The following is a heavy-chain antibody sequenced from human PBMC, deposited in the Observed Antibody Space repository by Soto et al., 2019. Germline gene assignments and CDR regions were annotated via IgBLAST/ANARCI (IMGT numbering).Heavy chain of an antibody. CDR1: GFTFSSYG. D-gene: IGHD3-10*01. Sequence: QVQLVESGGGVVQPGRSLRLSCAASGFTFSSYGMHWVRQAPGKGLEWVAVISYDGSNKYYADSVKGRFTISRDNSKNXLXLXXTSLRAEDTAVYYCAKDWTWFGEFIEQDYYYGMDVWGQGTTVTVSS. CDR2: ISYDGSNK. V-gene: IGHV3-30*18. CDR3: AKDWTWFGEFIEQDYYYGMDV. J-gene: IGHJ6*02.